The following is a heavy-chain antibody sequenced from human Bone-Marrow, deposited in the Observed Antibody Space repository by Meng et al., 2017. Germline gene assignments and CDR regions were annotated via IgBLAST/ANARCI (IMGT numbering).Heavy chain of an antibody. CDR3: ARLSWGVTGNDY. D-gene: IGHD6-19*01. CDR2: INTNTGNP. V-gene: IGHV7-4-1*02. J-gene: IGHJ4*02. CDR1: GDTFTSYS. Sequence: VLLKHSGSVLKTAGASAKISCKASGDTFTSYSMNWVRQVPGQGLEWMGWINTNTGNPTYARGFAGRFVFSLDTSVSTAYLQISSLKAEDTAMYYCARLSWGVTGNDYWGQGALVTVAS.